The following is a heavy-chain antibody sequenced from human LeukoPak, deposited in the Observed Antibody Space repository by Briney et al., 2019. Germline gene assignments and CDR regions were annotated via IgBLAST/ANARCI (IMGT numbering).Heavy chain of an antibody. CDR1: GFSFSTYW. CDR2: TREDGSEK. J-gene: IGHJ4*02. D-gene: IGHD3-10*01. Sequence: GGSLRLSCTASGFSFSTYWMSWVRQAPGKGLEGVTNTREDGSEKYYVDSVKGRFTISRDNAKNSLYLQMISLRAEDTAVYYCARELAGHYYGSGSSFDYWGQGTLVTVSS. V-gene: IGHV3-7*01. CDR3: ARELAGHYYGSGSSFDY.